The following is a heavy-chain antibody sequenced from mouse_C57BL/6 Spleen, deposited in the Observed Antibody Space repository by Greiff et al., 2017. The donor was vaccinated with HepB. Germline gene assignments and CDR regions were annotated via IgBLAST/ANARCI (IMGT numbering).Heavy chain of an antibody. V-gene: IGHV5-17*01. Sequence: EVKLEESGGGLVKPGGSLKLSCAASGFTFSDYGMHWVRQAPEKGLEWVAYISSGSSTSYYADTVKGRFTISRDNAKNILFLQITSLRSEDTAMYYCARDDYDVHYAMDYWGQGTSVTVSS. CDR3: ARDDYDVHYAMDY. CDR1: GFTFSDYG. J-gene: IGHJ4*01. D-gene: IGHD2-4*01. CDR2: ISSGSSTS.